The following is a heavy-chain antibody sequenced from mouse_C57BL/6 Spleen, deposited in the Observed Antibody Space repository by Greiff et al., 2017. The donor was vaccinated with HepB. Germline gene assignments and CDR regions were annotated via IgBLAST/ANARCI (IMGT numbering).Heavy chain of an antibody. D-gene: IGHD2-1*01. CDR1: GFTFSNYW. CDR3: TRGKIAY. Sequence: EVKLMESGGGLVQPGGSMKLSCVASGFTFSNYWMNRVRQSPEKGLEWVAQIRLKSDNYATHYAESVKGRFTISRDDSKSSVYLQMNNLRAEDTGIYYCTRGKIAYWGQGTLVTVSA. J-gene: IGHJ3*01. V-gene: IGHV6-3*01. CDR2: IRLKSDNYAT.